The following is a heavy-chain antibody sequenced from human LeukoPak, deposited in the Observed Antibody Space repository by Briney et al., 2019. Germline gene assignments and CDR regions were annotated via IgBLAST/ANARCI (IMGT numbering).Heavy chain of an antibody. J-gene: IGHJ4*02. D-gene: IGHD5-18*01. CDR3: AKVGSTWIQSPVDY. CDR1: GFTFRSYA. Sequence: PGGSLRLSCAASGFTFRSYAMSCVRQAPGKGLEWVSAISGSGGSTYYADSVKGRFTISRDNSKNTLYLQMNSLRAADTAVYYCAKVGSTWIQSPVDYWGQGTLVTVSS. CDR2: ISGSGGST. V-gene: IGHV3-23*01.